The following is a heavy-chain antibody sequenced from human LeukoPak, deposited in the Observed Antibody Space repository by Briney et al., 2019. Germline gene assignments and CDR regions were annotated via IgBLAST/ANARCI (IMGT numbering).Heavy chain of an antibody. CDR1: GFTFNNYA. CDR2: ISLDSSTM. J-gene: IGHJ4*02. D-gene: IGHD1-26*01. Sequence: PGGSLRLSCAASGFTFNNYAMNWVRQAPGKGLEWVSYISLDSSTMYYADSVKGRFTISRDNAKNSLYLQMNSLRDDDTAVYYCARDDSAGAWELLWDYWGQGTLVTVSS. V-gene: IGHV3-48*02. CDR3: ARDDSAGAWELLWDY.